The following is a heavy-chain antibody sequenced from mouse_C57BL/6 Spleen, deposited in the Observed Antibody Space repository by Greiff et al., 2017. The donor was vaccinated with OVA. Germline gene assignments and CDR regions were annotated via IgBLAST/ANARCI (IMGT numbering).Heavy chain of an antibody. CDR2: FYPGSGSI. D-gene: IGHD1-1*01. Sequence: VQLVESGAELVKPGASVKLSCKASGYTFTEYTIHWVKQRSGQGLEWIGWFYPGSGSIKYNEKFKDKATLTADKSSSTVYMELSRLTSEDSAVYFCARPDPYYGSSPYAMDYWGQGTSVTVSS. V-gene: IGHV1-62-2*01. CDR1: GYTFTEYT. J-gene: IGHJ4*01. CDR3: ARPDPYYGSSPYAMDY.